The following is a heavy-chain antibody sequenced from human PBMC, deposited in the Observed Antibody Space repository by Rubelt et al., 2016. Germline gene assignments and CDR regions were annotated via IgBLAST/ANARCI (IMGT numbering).Heavy chain of an antibody. D-gene: IGHD3-3*01. CDR3: ARDRKPLYDSDAFDI. V-gene: IGHV3-11*01. J-gene: IGHJ3*02. Sequence: GLEWVSYISSSGSTIYYADSVKGRFTISRDNAKNSLYLQMNSMRAADTAVYYCARDRKPLYDSDAFDIWGQGTMVTVSS. CDR2: ISSSGSTI.